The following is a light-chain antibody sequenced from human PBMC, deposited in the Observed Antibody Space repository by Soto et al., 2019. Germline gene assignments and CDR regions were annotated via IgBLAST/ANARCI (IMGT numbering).Light chain of an antibody. CDR2: DNR. Sequence: SYELTQPPSVSVAPGQTASIYCGGNNIGIKDVYWYQQQPGQAPVLVIYDNRDRPSGIPERFSGSNSGNTATLTISRVEAGDEADYYCQVWDTSSDHPVFGGGTQLTVL. V-gene: IGLV3-21*01. CDR3: QVWDTSSDHPV. CDR1: NIGIKD. J-gene: IGLJ2*01.